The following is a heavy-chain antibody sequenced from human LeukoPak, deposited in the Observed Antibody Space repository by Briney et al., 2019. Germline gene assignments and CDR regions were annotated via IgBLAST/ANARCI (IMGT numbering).Heavy chain of an antibody. CDR2: ISGSGGST. V-gene: IGHV3-23*01. D-gene: IGHD2-2*01. J-gene: IGHJ5*02. CDR3: AKGGARCSSTSCYRFNWFDP. CDR1: GFTFSSYA. Sequence: GGSPRLSCAASGFTFSSYAMSWVRQAPGKGLEWVSAISGSGGSTYYADSVKGRFTISRDNSKNTLYLQMNSLRAEDTAVYYCAKGGARCSSTSCYRFNWFDPWGQGTLVTVSS.